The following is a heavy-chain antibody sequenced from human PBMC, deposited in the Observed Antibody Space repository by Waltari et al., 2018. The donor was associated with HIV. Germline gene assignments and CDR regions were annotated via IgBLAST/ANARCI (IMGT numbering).Heavy chain of an antibody. CDR3: ARTFLYCSGGTCYFDY. D-gene: IGHD2-15*01. CDR1: GYTFTGYY. Sequence: QVQLVQSGAAVKKPGASVKVSCKASGYTFTGYYMHWVRQAPGQGLEWMGWINPNSGGTNYAQKFQGRVTMTRDTSISTAYMELSRLRSDDTAVYYCARTFLYCSGGTCYFDYWGQGTLVTVSS. V-gene: IGHV1-2*02. CDR2: INPNSGGT. J-gene: IGHJ4*02.